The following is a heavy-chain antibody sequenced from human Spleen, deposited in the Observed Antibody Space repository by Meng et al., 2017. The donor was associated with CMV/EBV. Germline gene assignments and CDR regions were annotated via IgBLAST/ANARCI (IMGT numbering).Heavy chain of an antibody. V-gene: IGHV1-2*02. Sequence: FIGYCIHWLRQAPGEGIEWMGWINPRSGDTKYAQKFQGRVTMTRDTSITTAYMELSRLKSDDTAVYYCARALMSLGKHVEGDCFDPWGQGTLVTVSS. CDR1: FIGYC. J-gene: IGHJ5*02. CDR3: ARALMSLGKHVEGDCFDP. D-gene: IGHD7-27*01. CDR2: INPRSGDT.